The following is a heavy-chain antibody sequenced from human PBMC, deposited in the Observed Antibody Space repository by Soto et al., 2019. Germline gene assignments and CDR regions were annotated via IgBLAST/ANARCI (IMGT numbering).Heavy chain of an antibody. CDR2: VAQNGYI. CDR3: ARNRLDGYDFDS. Sequence: PETLSLTCTVSNGSISSSNWWSWVRQSPGKGLEWIGEVAQNGYIGSIPSLKSRLTILLDKPTNRFSLRLTSVTAADTAVYYCARNRLDGYDFDSWGQGILVTVSS. J-gene: IGHJ4*02. D-gene: IGHD5-12*01. CDR1: NGSISSSNW. V-gene: IGHV4-4*03.